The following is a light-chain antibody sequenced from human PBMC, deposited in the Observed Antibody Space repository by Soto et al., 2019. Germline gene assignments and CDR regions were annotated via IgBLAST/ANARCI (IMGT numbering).Light chain of an antibody. Sequence: DIQMTKSPSTLSASVGDRVTITCRASQSISSWLAWYQQKPGKAPKLLIYKASSLESGVPSRFSCSGSGTECTLTISSLQPDDFATYYCQQYNSYPYTFGQGTKLEIK. CDR3: QQYNSYPYT. V-gene: IGKV1-5*03. CDR2: KAS. CDR1: QSISSW. J-gene: IGKJ2*01.